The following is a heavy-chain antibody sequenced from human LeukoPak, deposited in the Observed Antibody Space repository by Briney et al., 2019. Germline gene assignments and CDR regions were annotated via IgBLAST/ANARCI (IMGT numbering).Heavy chain of an antibody. CDR1: GGSFSGYY. CDR2: INHSGST. D-gene: IGHD3-10*01. J-gene: IGHJ4*02. Sequence: SETLSLTCAVYGGSFSGYYWSWIRQPPGKGLEWIGEINHSGSTNYDPSLKSRVTISVDTSKNQFSLKLSSVTAADTAVYYCARGSRYYYGSAIFDYWGQGTLVTVSS. V-gene: IGHV4-34*01. CDR3: ARGSRYYYGSAIFDY.